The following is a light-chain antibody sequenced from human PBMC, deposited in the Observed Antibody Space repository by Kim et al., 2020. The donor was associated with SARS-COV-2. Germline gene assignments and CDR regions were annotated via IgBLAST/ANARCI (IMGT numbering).Light chain of an antibody. CDR2: DNQ. J-gene: IGLJ2*01. V-gene: IGLV1-51*01. CDR1: SSNIGNNY. Sequence: QSVLTQPPSVSAAPGQKVTISCSGSSSNIGNNYVSWYQQLPGTAPKLLIYDNQKRPSGIPDRFSGSKSGTSATLGITGLQTGDEADYYCGTWDSSLSAPVFGGGTQLTVL. CDR3: GTWDSSLSAPV.